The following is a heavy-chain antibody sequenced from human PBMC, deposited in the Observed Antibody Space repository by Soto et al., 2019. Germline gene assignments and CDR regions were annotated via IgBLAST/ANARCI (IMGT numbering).Heavy chain of an antibody. Sequence: XAVKVSCKASGYTFTSYAMQWVRQAPGQRLEWMGWINAGNGNTKYSQKFQGRVTITRDTSASTAYMELSSLRSEDTAVYYCARDRALWFGDLIPGNYGMDGRVQGP. V-gene: IGHV1-3*01. CDR1: GYTFTSYA. J-gene: IGHJ6*02. CDR3: ARDRALWFGDLIPGNYGMDG. D-gene: IGHD3-10*01. CDR2: INAGNGNT.